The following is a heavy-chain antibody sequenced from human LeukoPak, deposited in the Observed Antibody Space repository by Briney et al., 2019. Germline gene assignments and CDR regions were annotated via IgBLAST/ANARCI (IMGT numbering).Heavy chain of an antibody. CDR1: GGSFSGYY. Sequence: SETLSLTCAVYGGSFSGYYWSWIRQPPGKGLEWIGEINHSGSTNYNPSLKSRVTISVDTSKNQFSLKLSSVTAADTAVYYCATNSRRANYYFDYWGQGTLVTVSS. CDR3: ATNSRRANYYFDY. V-gene: IGHV4-34*01. J-gene: IGHJ4*02. D-gene: IGHD6-13*01. CDR2: INHSGST.